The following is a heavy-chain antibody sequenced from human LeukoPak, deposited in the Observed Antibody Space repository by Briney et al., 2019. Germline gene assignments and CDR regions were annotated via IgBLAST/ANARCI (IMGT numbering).Heavy chain of an antibody. CDR2: IRSKGDGGTT. J-gene: IGHJ4*02. CDR1: GFTFGDYS. CDR3: TTVGVWGSPLPHA. V-gene: IGHV3-49*03. Sequence: RSLRLSCTASGFTFGDYSMSWFLQAPGKGLEAGGCIRSKGDGGTTEYAASVKGRFTIARDDSKSMTYLTMTAPKTEEKDVSYCTTVGVWGSPLPHAWGQGILVTASS. D-gene: IGHD3-16*01.